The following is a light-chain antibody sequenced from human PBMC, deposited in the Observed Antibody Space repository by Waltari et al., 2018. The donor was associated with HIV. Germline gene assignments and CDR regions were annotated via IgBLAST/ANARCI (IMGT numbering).Light chain of an antibody. V-gene: IGLV3-1*01. J-gene: IGLJ1*01. CDR2: QDK. CDR1: TMGENY. Sequence: SFELTQPPSLSVSPGPTATISCSGETMGENYVSWYQQKSGQSPVVVIFQDKRRPSGISERFSGSNSGNTATLTISGTQPIDEADYYCQAWDRTTGVFGTGTKLTVL. CDR3: QAWDRTTGV.